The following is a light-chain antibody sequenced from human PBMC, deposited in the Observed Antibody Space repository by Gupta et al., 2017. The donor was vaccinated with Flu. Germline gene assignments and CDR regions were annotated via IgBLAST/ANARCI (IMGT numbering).Light chain of an antibody. Sequence: EIVLTQSPGTLSLLPGERAALSCRASQSVHTSSLAWYQQKPGQAPRLLIYGTSSRATGIPDRFSGSGSGTDFTLTITRLEPEDFAVYYCQVYVSSPPDTFGGGTKVEIK. CDR3: QVYVSSPPDT. V-gene: IGKV3-20*01. CDR1: QSVHTSS. J-gene: IGKJ4*01. CDR2: GTS.